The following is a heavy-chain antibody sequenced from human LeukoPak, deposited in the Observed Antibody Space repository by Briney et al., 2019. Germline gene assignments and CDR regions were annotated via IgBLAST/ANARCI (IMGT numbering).Heavy chain of an antibody. J-gene: IGHJ6*02. Sequence: GGSLRLSCAASGFTFSSYAMSWVRQAPGKGLEWVSAISGSGGSPYYADSVKGRFTISRDNSKNTLYLQMNSLRAEDTAVYYCAKYSSSWSPYYYYGMDVWGQGTTVTVSS. CDR2: ISGSGGSP. V-gene: IGHV3-23*01. D-gene: IGHD6-13*01. CDR1: GFTFSSYA. CDR3: AKYSSSWSPYYYYGMDV.